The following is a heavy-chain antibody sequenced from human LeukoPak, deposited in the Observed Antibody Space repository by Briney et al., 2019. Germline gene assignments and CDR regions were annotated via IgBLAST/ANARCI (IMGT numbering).Heavy chain of an antibody. V-gene: IGHV1-46*01. Sequence: ASVKVSCKASGYTFTNYYMHWVRQAPGQGLEWMGVINPSGGSTSYAQKFQGRVTMTRDTYTSTVYMELSSLRSEDTAVYYCARDFKKGAVAATIAGYWGQGTLVTVSS. D-gene: IGHD6-19*01. CDR3: ARDFKKGAVAATIAGY. J-gene: IGHJ4*02. CDR2: INPSGGST. CDR1: GYTFTNYY.